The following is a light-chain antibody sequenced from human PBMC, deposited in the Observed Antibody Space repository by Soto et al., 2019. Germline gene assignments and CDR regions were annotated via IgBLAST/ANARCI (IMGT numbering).Light chain of an antibody. CDR3: QQYGSSLYT. Sequence: EIVLTQSPGTLSLSPGERATLSCRASQSVSSSYLAWYQQKPGQAPRLLIYGASSRATGIPDRCSGSGSGTDFTFTISRLEPEDFAVYYCQQYGSSLYTFGQGNKLEIK. V-gene: IGKV3-20*01. CDR2: GAS. J-gene: IGKJ2*01. CDR1: QSVSSSY.